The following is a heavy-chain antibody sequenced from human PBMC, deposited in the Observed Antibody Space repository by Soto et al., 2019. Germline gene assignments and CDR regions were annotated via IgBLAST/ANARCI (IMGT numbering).Heavy chain of an antibody. V-gene: IGHV1-18*01. J-gene: IGHJ5*02. CDR3: ARDFTNGVHYYGSAWLYP. D-gene: IGHD3-10*01. CDR1: GYTFTSYG. CDR2: ISAYNGNT. Sequence: ASVKVSCKASGYTFTSYGISWVRQAPGQGLEWMGWISAYNGNTNYAQKLQGRVTMTTDTSTSTAYMELRSLRSDDTAVYYCARDFTNGVHYYGSAWLYPWGQGTLVTVSS.